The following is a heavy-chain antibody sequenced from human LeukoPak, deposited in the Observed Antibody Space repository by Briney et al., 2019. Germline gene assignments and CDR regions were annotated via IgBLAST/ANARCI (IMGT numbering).Heavy chain of an antibody. CDR1: GFTFSSYA. V-gene: IGHV3-23*01. CDR2: ISGSGGST. CDR3: AKGGYCSGGSCRNWFDP. D-gene: IGHD2-15*01. J-gene: IGHJ5*02. Sequence: GGSLRLSCAASGFTFSSYAMSWLRQAPGKGLEWVSAISGSGGSTYYADSVKGRFTISRDNSKNTLYLQMNSLRAEDTAVYYCAKGGYCSGGSCRNWFDPWGQGTLVTVSS.